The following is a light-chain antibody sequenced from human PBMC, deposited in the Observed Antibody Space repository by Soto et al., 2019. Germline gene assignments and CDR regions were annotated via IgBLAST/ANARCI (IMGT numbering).Light chain of an antibody. CDR3: NSYTSSNTYV. V-gene: IGLV2-14*01. CDR2: EVT. J-gene: IGLJ1*01. CDR1: SSDIGDYNY. Sequence: QSALTQPASVSGSPGQSITSSCTGTSSDIGDYNYVSWYQQHPGKAPKLMIYEVTNRPSGVSNRFSGSKSGNTASLTISGLQAEDEADYYCNSYTSSNTYVFGTGTKLTVL.